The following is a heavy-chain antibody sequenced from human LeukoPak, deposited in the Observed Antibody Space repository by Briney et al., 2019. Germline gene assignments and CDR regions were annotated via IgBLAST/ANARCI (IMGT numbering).Heavy chain of an antibody. V-gene: IGHV1-69*05. J-gene: IGHJ3*02. D-gene: IGHD1-26*01. CDR2: IIPIFGTA. Sequence: SVKVSCKASGGTFSSYAISWVRQAPGQGLEWMGGIIPIFGTANYAQKLQGRVTITTDESTSTAYMELSSLRSEDTAVYYCARDGTEGIVGATDDAFDIWGQGTMVTVSS. CDR3: ARDGTEGIVGATDDAFDI. CDR1: GGTFSSYA.